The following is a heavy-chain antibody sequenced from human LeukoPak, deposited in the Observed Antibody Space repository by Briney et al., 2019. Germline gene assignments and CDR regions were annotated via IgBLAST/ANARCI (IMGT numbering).Heavy chain of an antibody. Sequence: PSQTLSLTCTVSGGSISSGDYYWSWIRQPPGKGLEWIGYIYYSGSTYYNPSLKSRVTISVDTSKNQFSLKLSSVTAADTAVYYCARVQLEEGYYFDYWGQGTLVTVSS. CDR3: ARVQLEEGYYFDY. CDR2: IYYSGST. J-gene: IGHJ4*02. V-gene: IGHV4-30-4*01. D-gene: IGHD6-13*01. CDR1: GGSISSGDYY.